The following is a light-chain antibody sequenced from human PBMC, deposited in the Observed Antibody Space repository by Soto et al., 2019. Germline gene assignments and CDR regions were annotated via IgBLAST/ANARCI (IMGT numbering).Light chain of an antibody. CDR3: QHYNNLPQT. V-gene: IGKV3-15*01. Sequence: IVRTLTPTPLSVSPGERATLSCRASQSVATSLAWYQQRPGQAPRLLIYGASKRAIGLPARFSGSGSGTEFTLTITSLQSEDFARYYCQHYNNLPQTVAQGTKVDI. J-gene: IGKJ1*01. CDR1: QSVATS. CDR2: GAS.